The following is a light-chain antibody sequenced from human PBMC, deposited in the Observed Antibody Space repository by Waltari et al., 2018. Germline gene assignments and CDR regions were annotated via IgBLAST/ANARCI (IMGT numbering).Light chain of an antibody. V-gene: IGLV2-14*03. CDR3: NSFTDTASWV. J-gene: IGLJ3*02. CDR2: DVN. CDR1: SSHVLGHNH. Sequence: QSALTQPASVSGSPGESITISCTGTSSHVLGHNHVPWDQHHPGKAPKPIIHDVNKRPSGVSNRFSGSKSDTTASLTISGLQAEDEADYYCNSFTDTASWVFGGGTKLTVL.